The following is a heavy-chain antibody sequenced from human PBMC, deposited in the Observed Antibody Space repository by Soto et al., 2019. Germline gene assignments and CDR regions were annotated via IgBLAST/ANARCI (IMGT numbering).Heavy chain of an antibody. J-gene: IGHJ4*02. CDR1: GFTFSSYG. D-gene: IGHD3-3*01. CDR3: ARDHGTTASGVVIKGTDY. CDR2: IWYDGSNK. V-gene: IGHV3-33*01. Sequence: GGSLRLSCAASGFTFSSYGMHWVRQTPGKGLEWVAIIWYDGSNKYYADSVEGRFTISRDNSKNTLYLEMNSLRVEDTAVYYCARDHGTTASGVVIKGTDYWGLGTLVTVSS.